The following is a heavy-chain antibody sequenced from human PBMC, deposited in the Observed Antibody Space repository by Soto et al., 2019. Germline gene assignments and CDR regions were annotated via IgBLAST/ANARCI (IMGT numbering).Heavy chain of an antibody. CDR3: AREIPADDDYDSSGYIDD. D-gene: IGHD3-22*01. V-gene: IGHV3-21*01. Sequence: PVGYLGLSCAASGFTFSSYSMNWVRQAPGKGLEWVSSISSSSSYIYYADSVKGRFTISRDNAKNSLYLHMNSLRAEDTAVYYCAREIPADDDYDSSGYIDDWGEGNLVTVYS. J-gene: IGHJ4*02. CDR2: ISSSSSYI. CDR1: GFTFSSYS.